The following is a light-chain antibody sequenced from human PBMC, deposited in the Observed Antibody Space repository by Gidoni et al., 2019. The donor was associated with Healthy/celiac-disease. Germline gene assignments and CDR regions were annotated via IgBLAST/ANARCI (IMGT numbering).Light chain of an antibody. V-gene: IGLV3-1*01. CDR2: QDS. J-gene: IGLJ2*01. Sequence: SYELTQPPPVSVSPGQTASITCSGDKLGDKYACWYQQKPGQSPVLVIYQDSKRPSGIPERFSGSNSGNTATLTISGTQSMYEADYYCQAWDSSTHVVFGGGTKLTVL. CDR1: KLGDKY. CDR3: QAWDSSTHVV.